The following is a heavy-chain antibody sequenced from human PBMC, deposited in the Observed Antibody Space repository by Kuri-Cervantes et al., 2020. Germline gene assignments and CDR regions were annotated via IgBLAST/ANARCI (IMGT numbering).Heavy chain of an antibody. D-gene: IGHD1-26*01. Sequence: ESLKISCSVSGGSISGYYWSWIRQPPGKGLEWIGYIYYSGSTNYNPSLKSRVTISVDTSKNQFSLKLSSVTAADTAVYYCAREGISGSYGYYDYWGQGTLVTVSS. CDR2: IYYSGST. CDR3: AREGISGSYGYYDY. CDR1: GGSISGYY. V-gene: IGHV4-59*01. J-gene: IGHJ4*02.